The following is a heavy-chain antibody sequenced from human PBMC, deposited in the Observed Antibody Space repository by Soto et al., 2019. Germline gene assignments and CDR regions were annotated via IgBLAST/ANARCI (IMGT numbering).Heavy chain of an antibody. CDR2: ITPIFGTA. CDR3: ARDGGRHSGGIDY. D-gene: IGHD1-26*01. Sequence: QVQLVQSGAEVKKPGSSVKVSCKASGGTFSSYSINWVRQAPGQGLEWMGEITPIFGTANYAQKFQGRVTITADESTSTAYMELSSLRSEDTAVYYCARDGGRHSGGIDYWGQGPRVTVSS. J-gene: IGHJ4*02. CDR1: GGTFSSYS. V-gene: IGHV1-69*01.